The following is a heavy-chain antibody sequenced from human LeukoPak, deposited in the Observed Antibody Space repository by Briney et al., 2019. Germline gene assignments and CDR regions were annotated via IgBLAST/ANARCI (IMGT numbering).Heavy chain of an antibody. V-gene: IGHV1-3*01. Sequence: EASVKVSCKASGYTFTSYAMHWVRQAPGQRLEWMGWINAGNGNTKYSQKFQGRVTITRDTSASTAYMELSSLRSEDTAVYYCARNYYGSGSYFTVYYGMDVWGQGTTVTVSS. CDR2: INAGNGNT. D-gene: IGHD3-10*01. J-gene: IGHJ6*02. CDR1: GYTFTSYA. CDR3: ARNYYGSGSYFTVYYGMDV.